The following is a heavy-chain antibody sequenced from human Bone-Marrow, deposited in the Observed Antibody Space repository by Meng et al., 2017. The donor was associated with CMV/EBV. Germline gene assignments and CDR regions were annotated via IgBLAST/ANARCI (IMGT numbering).Heavy chain of an antibody. V-gene: IGHV3-13*01. Sequence: GESLKISCAASGFTFNTYDMHWVRQTTGEGLEWVSAIGTTDDTYYPASVKGRFTISRDNAKNSLYLQMNSLRAGDTAVYYCARGGSNSVIDYWGQGTLVTVSS. CDR3: ARGGSNSVIDY. CDR1: GFTFNTYD. CDR2: IGTTDDT. D-gene: IGHD6-13*01. J-gene: IGHJ4*02.